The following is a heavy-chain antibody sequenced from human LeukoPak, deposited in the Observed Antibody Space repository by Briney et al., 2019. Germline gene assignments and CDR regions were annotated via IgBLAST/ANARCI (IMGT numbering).Heavy chain of an antibody. Sequence: SQTLSLTCTVSVGSISSGDYYWSWIRQPPGKGLEWIGYIYYSGSTYYNPSLKSRVTISVDTSKNQFSLKLSSVTAADTAVYYCARTIFGVVNSVAFDIWGQGTMVTVSS. CDR2: IYYSGST. CDR3: ARTIFGVVNSVAFDI. V-gene: IGHV4-30-4*08. J-gene: IGHJ3*02. CDR1: VGSISSGDYY. D-gene: IGHD3-3*01.